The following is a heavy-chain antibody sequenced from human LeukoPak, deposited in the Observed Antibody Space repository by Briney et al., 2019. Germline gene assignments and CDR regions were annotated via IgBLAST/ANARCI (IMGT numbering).Heavy chain of an antibody. CDR1: GGSFSGHY. CDR3: VGYYYGSGSYHNYPNFDY. J-gene: IGHJ4*02. V-gene: IGHV4-34*01. D-gene: IGHD3-10*01. Sequence: SETLSLTWAVYGGSFSGHYGSWIRQPPGKGLEWIGEINHRGSTNYHPSLKSRVTISGDTSKNQFSLKLSSVTAADTAVYYCVGYYYGSGSYHNYPNFDYWGQGTLVTVSS. CDR2: INHRGST.